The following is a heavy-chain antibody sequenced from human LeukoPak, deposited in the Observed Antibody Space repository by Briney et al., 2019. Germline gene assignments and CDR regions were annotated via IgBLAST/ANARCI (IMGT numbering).Heavy chain of an antibody. CDR1: GFTFSSHW. Sequence: SGGSLRLSCAASGFTFSSHWMSWVRQAPGKGLEWVANIKQDGSEKYYVDSVKGRFTISRDNAKNSLYLQMNSLRAEDTAVYYCARDWWGRVVVVPAAPFDYWGQGTLVTVSS. D-gene: IGHD2-2*01. V-gene: IGHV3-7*01. CDR2: IKQDGSEK. CDR3: ARDWWGRVVVVPAAPFDY. J-gene: IGHJ4*02.